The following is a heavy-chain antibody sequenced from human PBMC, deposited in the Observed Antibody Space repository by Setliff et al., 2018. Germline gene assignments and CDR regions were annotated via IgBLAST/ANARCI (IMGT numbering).Heavy chain of an antibody. J-gene: IGHJ5*02. CDR2: ITSSDAST. V-gene: IGHV3-23*01. D-gene: IGHD3-10*01. Sequence: GGSLRLSCAASGFTFSIYSMSWVRQAPGKGLEWVSTITSSDASTYYADSVKGRFTISRDISKSTLYLHMNSLRAEDTAVYYCARDRGGTNPWFDPWGQGTLVTVSS. CDR1: GFTFSIYS. CDR3: ARDRGGTNPWFDP.